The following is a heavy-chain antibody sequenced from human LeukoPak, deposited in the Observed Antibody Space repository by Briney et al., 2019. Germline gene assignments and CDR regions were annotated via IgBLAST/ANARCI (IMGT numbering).Heavy chain of an antibody. CDR2: ISGSGGST. J-gene: IGHJ4*02. D-gene: IGHD5-18*01. CDR1: GFTFSSYA. V-gene: IGHV3-23*01. Sequence: GASLRLSCAASGFTFSSYAMSWVRQAPGKGLEWVSAISGSGGSTYYADSVKGRFTISRDNSKNTLYLQMNSLRAEDTAVYYCAKHGYSYGNLDYWGQGTLVTVSS. CDR3: AKHGYSYGNLDY.